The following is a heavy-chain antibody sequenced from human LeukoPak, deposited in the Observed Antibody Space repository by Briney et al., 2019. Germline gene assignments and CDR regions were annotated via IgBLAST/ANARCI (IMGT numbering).Heavy chain of an antibody. J-gene: IGHJ4*02. CDR3: AKDVYSSSWYAFDY. CDR1: GFTFDDYA. CDR2: ISWNSGSI. V-gene: IGHV3-9*01. D-gene: IGHD6-13*01. Sequence: PGRSLRLSCAASGFTFDDYAMHWVRQAPGRGLGWVSGISWNSGSIGYADAVKGRFTISRDNAKNSLYLQMNSLRAEDTALYYCAKDVYSSSWYAFDYWGQGTLVTVSS.